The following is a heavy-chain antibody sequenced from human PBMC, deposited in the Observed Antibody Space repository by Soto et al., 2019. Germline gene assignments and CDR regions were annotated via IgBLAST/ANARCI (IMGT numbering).Heavy chain of an antibody. CDR3: TRGPRSTSTGTGVF. CDR1: GFTFSMYW. V-gene: IGHV3-74*01. CDR2: INDDGIST. J-gene: IGHJ4*02. Sequence: GGSLRLSCAASGFTFSMYWMHWVRQVPGKGPEWVSRINDDGISTNYADSVKGRFTISRDNAKNTLYLQMNALRVEDTAVYYGTRGPRSTSTGTGVFWGQGTLGT. D-gene: IGHD3-10*01.